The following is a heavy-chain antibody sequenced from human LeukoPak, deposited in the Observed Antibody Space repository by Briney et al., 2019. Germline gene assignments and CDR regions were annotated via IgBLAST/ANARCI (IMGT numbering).Heavy chain of an antibody. CDR1: GFTFSSYA. CDR2: ISGSGGST. CDR3: AIPHSSGWYFYFQH. D-gene: IGHD6-19*01. J-gene: IGHJ1*01. V-gene: IGHV3-23*01. Sequence: AGGSLRLSCAASGFTFSSYAMSWVRQAPGKGLEWVSAISGSGGSTYYADSVKGRSTISRDNSKNTLYLQMNSLRAEDTAVHYCAIPHSSGWYFYFQHWGQGTLVTVSS.